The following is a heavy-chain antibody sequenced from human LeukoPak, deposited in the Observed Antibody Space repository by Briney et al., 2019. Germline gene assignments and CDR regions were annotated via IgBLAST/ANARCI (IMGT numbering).Heavy chain of an antibody. Sequence: SETLSLTCTVSGGSISSHYWSWIRQPPGKGLEWIGYIYYSGSTNYNPSLKSRVTISVDTSKNQFSLKLSSVTAADTAVYYCARSRGTVVTPSDWFDPWGQGTLVTVSS. CDR3: ARSRGTVVTPSDWFDP. J-gene: IGHJ5*02. CDR1: GGSISSHY. V-gene: IGHV4-59*11. D-gene: IGHD4-23*01. CDR2: IYYSGST.